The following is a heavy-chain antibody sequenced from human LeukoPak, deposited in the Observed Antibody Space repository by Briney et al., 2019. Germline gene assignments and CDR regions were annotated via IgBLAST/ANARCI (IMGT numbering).Heavy chain of an antibody. CDR2: TYRGDSNT. D-gene: IGHD2-15*01. Sequence: GESLKISCQGSGYSFTNHWIGWVRQMPGKGLEWMGITYRGDSNTRYSPSFQGQVTISADKSISSAYLQWSSLKASDTAMYYCVRSPACSSGTCYPNWFDPWGQGTLVTVSS. CDR3: VRSPACSSGTCYPNWFDP. J-gene: IGHJ5*02. V-gene: IGHV5-51*01. CDR1: GYSFTNHW.